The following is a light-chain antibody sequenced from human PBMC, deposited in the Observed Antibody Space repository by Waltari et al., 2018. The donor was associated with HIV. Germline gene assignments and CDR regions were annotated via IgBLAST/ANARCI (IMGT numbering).Light chain of an antibody. J-gene: IGLJ2*01. CDR2: KDT. CDR3: YSATDNSVI. V-gene: IGLV3-27*01. CDR1: VLTNTY. Sequence: SYELTQPSSVSVSPGQTARITCSGDVLTNTYARWFQPQPGPAPVLVIYKDTELSSGTPELCSGSSSGTTVPMTISGAQVEDEADYYCYSATDNSVIFGGGTKLTVL.